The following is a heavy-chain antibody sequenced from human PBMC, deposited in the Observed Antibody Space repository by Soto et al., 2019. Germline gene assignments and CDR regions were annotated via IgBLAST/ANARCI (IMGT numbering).Heavy chain of an antibody. CDR2: IYYSGSA. J-gene: IGHJ6*02. V-gene: IGHV4-59*08. Sequence: ASETLSLTCTVSGGSLSGFYWSWIRQAPGKGLEYIGYIYYSGSANYNPSLKSRVTILGDTSTNQFSLTLSSMTAADAAVYYCTRGWWKREGYLMDVWGQGTTVTVSS. CDR3: TRGWWKREGYLMDV. D-gene: IGHD2-15*01. CDR1: GGSLSGFY.